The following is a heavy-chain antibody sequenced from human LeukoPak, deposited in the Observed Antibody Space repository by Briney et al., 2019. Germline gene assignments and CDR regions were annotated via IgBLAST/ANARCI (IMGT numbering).Heavy chain of an antibody. J-gene: IGHJ3*02. CDR2: INHSGST. Sequence: TSETLSLTCAVYGGSFSGYYWSWIRQPPGKGLEWIGEINHSGSTNYNPSLKSRVTISVDTSKNQFSLKLSSVTAADTAVYYCARVVRLRAFDIWGQGTMVTVSS. D-gene: IGHD3-3*01. V-gene: IGHV4-34*01. CDR3: ARVVRLRAFDI. CDR1: GGSFSGYY.